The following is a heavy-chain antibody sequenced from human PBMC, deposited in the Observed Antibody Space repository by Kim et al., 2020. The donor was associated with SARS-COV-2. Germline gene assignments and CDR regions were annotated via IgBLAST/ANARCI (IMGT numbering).Heavy chain of an antibody. Sequence: GGSLRLSCAASGFTFDDYAMHWVRQAPGKGLEWVSGISWNSGSIGYADSVKGRFTISRDNAKNSLYLQMNSLRAEDTALYYCARLPKYYDSSGYPYYFDYRGQGTLVTVSS. CDR2: ISWNSGSI. J-gene: IGHJ4*02. CDR3: ARLPKYYDSSGYPYYFDY. D-gene: IGHD3-22*01. CDR1: GFTFDDYA. V-gene: IGHV3-9*01.